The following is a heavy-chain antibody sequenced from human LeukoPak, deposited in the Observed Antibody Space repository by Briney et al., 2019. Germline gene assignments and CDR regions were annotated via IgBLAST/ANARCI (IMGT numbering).Heavy chain of an antibody. CDR1: GGSISSSSYY. CDR3: ASVQITIFGVVTQRGYFDY. Sequence: SETLSLTCTVSGGSISSSSYYWGWIRQPPGKGLEWIGSIYYSGSTYYNPSLKSRVTISVDTSKNQFSLKLSSVTAADTAVYYCASVQITIFGVVTQRGYFDYWGQGTLVTVSS. J-gene: IGHJ4*02. V-gene: IGHV4-39*01. D-gene: IGHD3-3*01. CDR2: IYYSGST.